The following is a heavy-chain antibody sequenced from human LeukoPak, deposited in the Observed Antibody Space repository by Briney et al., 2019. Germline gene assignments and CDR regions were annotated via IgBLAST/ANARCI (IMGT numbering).Heavy chain of an antibody. V-gene: IGHV3-49*03. CDR1: GFTFGDYA. D-gene: IGHD4-17*01. J-gene: IGHJ4*02. Sequence: PGGSLRLSCTASGFTFGDYAMSWFRQAPGKGLVWVGFIRSKAYGGTTEYAASVKGRFTISRDDSKSIAYLQMNSLKTEDTAVYYCTRGDYGDPFDYWGQGTLVTVSS. CDR2: IRSKAYGGTT. CDR3: TRGDYGDPFDY.